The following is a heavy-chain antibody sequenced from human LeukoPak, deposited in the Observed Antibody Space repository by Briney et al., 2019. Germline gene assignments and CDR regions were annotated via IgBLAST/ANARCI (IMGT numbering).Heavy chain of an antibody. J-gene: IGHJ4*02. CDR3: ANNFDY. CDR2: IYYDGSNK. V-gene: IGHV3-33*06. CDR1: GFTFSNYG. Sequence: PGRSLILSCTASGFTFSNYGMHWVRQAPGKGLEWVALIYYDGSNKYYADSVKGRFTISRDNSRNTLFLQMNSLRAEDTAVYYCANNFDYWGQGTLVTVSS.